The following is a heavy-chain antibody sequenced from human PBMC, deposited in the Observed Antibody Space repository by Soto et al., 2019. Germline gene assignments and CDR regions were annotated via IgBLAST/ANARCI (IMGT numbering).Heavy chain of an antibody. CDR1: GFTFISYG. V-gene: IGHV3-30*18. J-gene: IGHJ5*02. CDR3: AKEGKNQLVGGLNWFDP. CDR2: ISYDGSNK. Sequence: QVQLVESGGGVVRPGRSRRLSFAASGFTFISYGMHWVRQAPGKGLEWVAVISYDGSNKYYADSVKGRFTISRDNSKNTLYLQMNSLRAEDTAVYYCAKEGKNQLVGGLNWFDPWGQGTLVTVSS. D-gene: IGHD6-6*01.